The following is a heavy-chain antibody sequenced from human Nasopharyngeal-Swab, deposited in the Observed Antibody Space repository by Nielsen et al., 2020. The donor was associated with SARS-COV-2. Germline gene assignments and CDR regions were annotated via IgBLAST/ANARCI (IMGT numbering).Heavy chain of an antibody. D-gene: IGHD3-10*01. CDR3: ASYGSGRKRDY. J-gene: IGHJ4*02. CDR1: GFTFSSYS. CDR2: ISGSSSYI. V-gene: IGHV3-21*01. Sequence: GESLKISCAASGFTFSSYSMNWVRQAPGKGLEWVSSISGSSSYIYYADSVKGRFTISRDNAKNSLYLQMNSLRAEDTAVYYCASYGSGRKRDYWGQGTLVTVSS.